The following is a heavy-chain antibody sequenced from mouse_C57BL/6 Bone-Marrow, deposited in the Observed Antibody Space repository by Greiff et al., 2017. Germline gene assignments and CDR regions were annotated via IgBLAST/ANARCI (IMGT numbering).Heavy chain of an antibody. V-gene: IGHV1-81*01. CDR1: GYTFTSYG. CDR3: AREGVWLGWYFDV. CDR2: IYPRSGNT. D-gene: IGHD2-2*01. J-gene: IGHJ1*03. Sequence: VQLVESGAELARPGASVKLSCKASGYTFTSYGISWVKQRTGQGLEWIGEIYPRSGNTYYNEKFKGKATLTADKSSSTAYMELRSLTSEDSAVYFCAREGVWLGWYFDVWGTGTTVTVSS.